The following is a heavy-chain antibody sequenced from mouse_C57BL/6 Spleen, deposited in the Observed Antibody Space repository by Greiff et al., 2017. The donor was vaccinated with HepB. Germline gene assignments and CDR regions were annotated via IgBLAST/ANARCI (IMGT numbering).Heavy chain of an antibody. CDR1: GYTFTSYW. J-gene: IGHJ3*01. CDR3: ARARGTAWFAY. Sequence: QVQLQQPGAELVRPGSSVKLSCKASGYTFTSYWMHWVKQRPRQGLEWIGNIDPSDSETHYNQKFKDKATLTVDKSSSTAYMQLSSLTSEDSAVYYCARARGTAWFAYWGQGTLVTVSA. CDR2: IDPSDSET. V-gene: IGHV1-52*01. D-gene: IGHD3-3*01.